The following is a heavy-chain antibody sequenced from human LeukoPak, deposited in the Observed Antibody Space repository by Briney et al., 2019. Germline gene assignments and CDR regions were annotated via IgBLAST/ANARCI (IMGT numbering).Heavy chain of an antibody. J-gene: IGHJ5*02. CDR3: ARDSGFGEPPNT. Sequence: PGGSLRLSCAASGFTFSSYSMNWVRQAPGKGLGWVSSISSSSSYIYYADSVKGRFTISRDNAKNSLYLQLNSLRAEDTAVYCCARDSGFGEPPNTWGQGTLVTVSS. CDR2: ISSSSSYI. CDR1: GFTFSSYS. V-gene: IGHV3-21*01. D-gene: IGHD3-10*01.